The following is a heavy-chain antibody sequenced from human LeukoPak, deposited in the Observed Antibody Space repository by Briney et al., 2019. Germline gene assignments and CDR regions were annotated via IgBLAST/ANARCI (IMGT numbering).Heavy chain of an antibody. CDR1: GFTFSSYA. CDR2: ISGSGGST. CDR3: AKDPHSRRLINAFDI. D-gene: IGHD3-16*01. V-gene: IGHV3-23*01. J-gene: IGHJ3*02. Sequence: EGSLRLSCAASGFTFSSYAMSWVRQAPGKGLEWVSAISGSGGSTYYADSVKGRFTISRDNSKNTLYLQMNSLRAEDTAVYYCAKDPHSRRLINAFDIWGQGTMVTVSS.